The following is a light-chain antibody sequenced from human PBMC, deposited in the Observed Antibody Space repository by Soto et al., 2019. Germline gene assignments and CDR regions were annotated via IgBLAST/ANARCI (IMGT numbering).Light chain of an antibody. J-gene: IGKJ4*01. Sequence: DIQMTQSPSTLSASVVDIVTITCRASQSISSWLAWYQQKPGKAPKLLIYDASSLESGVPSRFSGGGSGTEFTLTISSLQPDDFATYYCQQVESYPSTFGGGTTGDIK. CDR1: QSISSW. V-gene: IGKV1-5*01. CDR2: DAS. CDR3: QQVESYPST.